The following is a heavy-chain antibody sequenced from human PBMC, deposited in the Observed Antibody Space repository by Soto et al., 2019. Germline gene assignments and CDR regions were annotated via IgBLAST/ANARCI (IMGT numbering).Heavy chain of an antibody. CDR1: GGSISSYY. J-gene: IGHJ4*02. Sequence: PSETLSLTCTVSGGSISSYYWTWIRQPPGKGLEWIGFIYNSGSTHYNPSLRSRVTISVDTSKNQFSLKLSSATAADTAVYYCARVPDYWGQGTLVTVSS. CDR3: ARVPDY. CDR2: IYNSGST. V-gene: IGHV4-59*12.